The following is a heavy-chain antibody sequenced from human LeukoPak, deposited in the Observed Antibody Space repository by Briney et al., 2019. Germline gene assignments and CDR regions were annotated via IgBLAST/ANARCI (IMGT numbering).Heavy chain of an antibody. CDR2: ISWNSGSI. J-gene: IGHJ4*02. V-gene: IGHV3-9*01. D-gene: IGHD3-3*01. CDR1: GFTFDDYA. Sequence: PGRSLRLSCAASGFTFDDYAMHWVRQAPGKGLEWVSGISWNSGSIGYADSVKGRFTISRDNAKNTLYLQMNSLRAEDTALYYCAKGYDFTPFDFDYWGQGTLVTVSS. CDR3: AKGYDFTPFDFDY.